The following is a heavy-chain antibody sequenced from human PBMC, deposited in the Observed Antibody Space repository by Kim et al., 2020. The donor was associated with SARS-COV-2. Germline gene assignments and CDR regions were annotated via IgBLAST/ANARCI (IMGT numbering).Heavy chain of an antibody. V-gene: IGHV3-21*01. J-gene: IGHJ4*02. CDR2: ISSSSSYI. Sequence: GGSLRLSCAASGFTFSSYSMNWVRQAPGKGLEWVSSISSSSSYIYYADSVKGRFTISRDNAKNSLYLQMNSLRAEDTAVYYCARAPTGGGIAAAVRGWGQGTLVTVSS. D-gene: IGHD6-13*01. CDR1: GFTFSSYS. CDR3: ARAPTGGGIAAAVRG.